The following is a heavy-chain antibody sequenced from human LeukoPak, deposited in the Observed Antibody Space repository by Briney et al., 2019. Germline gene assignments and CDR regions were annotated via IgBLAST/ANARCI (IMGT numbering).Heavy chain of an antibody. Sequence: GASVKVSCKASGHTFTSYYMHWVRQAPGQGLEWMGIINPSGGSTSYAQKFQGRVTMTRDTSTSTVYMELSSLRSEDTAVYYCARDQYDSSGYYYGAFDIWGQGTMVTVSS. CDR2: INPSGGST. CDR1: GHTFTSYY. V-gene: IGHV1-46*01. CDR3: ARDQYDSSGYYYGAFDI. J-gene: IGHJ3*02. D-gene: IGHD3-22*01.